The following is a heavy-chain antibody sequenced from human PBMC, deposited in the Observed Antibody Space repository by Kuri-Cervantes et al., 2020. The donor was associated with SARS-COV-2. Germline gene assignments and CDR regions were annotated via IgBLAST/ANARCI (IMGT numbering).Heavy chain of an antibody. CDR1: GGSISSGDDY. CDR3: ARRSVLYYYGSGLTPPSYYFDY. D-gene: IGHD3-10*01. Sequence: LRLSCTVSGGSISSGDDYWTWMRQSPGKGLEWIGYIYYSGNTYYNPALKSRVTISVDTSKNQFSLKLSSVTAADTAVYYCARRSVLYYYGSGLTPPSYYFDYWGQGTLVTVSS. V-gene: IGHV4-30-4*01. J-gene: IGHJ4*02. CDR2: IYYSGNT.